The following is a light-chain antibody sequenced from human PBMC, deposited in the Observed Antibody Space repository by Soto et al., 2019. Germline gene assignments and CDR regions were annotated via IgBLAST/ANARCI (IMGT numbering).Light chain of an antibody. Sequence: DIQMTQSPSSLSASVGDRVTITCRASQSISSYLNWYQQKPGKAPKLLIYAASSLQSGVPSRFSGSGSGTDFTLTISSLQPEDFETYYCQQSYSTPRMFGQGTKVDIX. J-gene: IGKJ1*01. CDR3: QQSYSTPRM. V-gene: IGKV1-39*01. CDR1: QSISSY. CDR2: AAS.